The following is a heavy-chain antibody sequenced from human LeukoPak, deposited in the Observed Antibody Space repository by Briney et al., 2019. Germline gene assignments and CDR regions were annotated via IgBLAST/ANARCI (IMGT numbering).Heavy chain of an antibody. V-gene: IGHV3-30*12. Sequence: GGSLRLSCAASGFTFSSYGMHWVRQAPGKGLEWVAVISYDGSNKYYADSVKGRFTISRDNSKNTLYLQMNSLRAEDTAVYYCASFYGSGWEPLFDYWGRGTLVTVSS. D-gene: IGHD6-19*01. CDR2: ISYDGSNK. J-gene: IGHJ4*02. CDR1: GFTFSSYG. CDR3: ASFYGSGWEPLFDY.